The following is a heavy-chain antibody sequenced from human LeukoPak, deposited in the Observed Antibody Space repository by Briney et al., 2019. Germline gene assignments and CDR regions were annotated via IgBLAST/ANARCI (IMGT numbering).Heavy chain of an antibody. Sequence: GGSLRLSCAASGFTFSSYAMSWVRQAPGKGLEWVSAISGSGGSAYYADSVKGRFTISRDNSKNTLYLQMNSLRAEDTAVYYCAKAKSITMVRGVADAFDIWGQGTMVTVSS. D-gene: IGHD3-10*01. CDR1: GFTFSSYA. CDR2: ISGSGGSA. CDR3: AKAKSITMVRGVADAFDI. V-gene: IGHV3-23*01. J-gene: IGHJ3*02.